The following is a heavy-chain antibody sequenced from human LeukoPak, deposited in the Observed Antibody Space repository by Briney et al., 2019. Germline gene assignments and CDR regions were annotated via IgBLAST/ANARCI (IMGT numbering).Heavy chain of an antibody. CDR2: IIPILGIA. J-gene: IGHJ3*02. D-gene: IGHD3-22*01. CDR3: ARGFNYYDSSGTRTAFDI. Sequence: ASVKVSCKASGGTFSSYAISWVRQAPGQALEWMGRIIPILGIANYAQKFQGRVTITADKSTSTAYMELSSLRSEDTAVYYCARGFNYYDSSGTRTAFDIWGQGTMVTVSS. V-gene: IGHV1-69*04. CDR1: GGTFSSYA.